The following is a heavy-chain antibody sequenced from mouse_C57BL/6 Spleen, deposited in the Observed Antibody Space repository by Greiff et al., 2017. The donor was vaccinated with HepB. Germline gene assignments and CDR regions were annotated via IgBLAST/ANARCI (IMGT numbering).Heavy chain of an antibody. CDR2: IDPETGGT. V-gene: IGHV1-15*01. Sequence: QVQLQQSGAELVRPGASVTLSCKASGYTFTDYEMHWVKQTPVHGLEWIGAIDPETGGTAYNQKFKGKAILTADKSSSTAYMQLSSLTSEDSAVYYCARAITTTCLDYWGQGTTLTVSS. CDR3: ARAITTTCLDY. D-gene: IGHD2-4*01. J-gene: IGHJ2*01. CDR1: GYTFTDYE.